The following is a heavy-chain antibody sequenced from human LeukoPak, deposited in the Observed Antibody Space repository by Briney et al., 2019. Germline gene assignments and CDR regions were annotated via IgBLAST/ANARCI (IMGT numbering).Heavy chain of an antibody. CDR2: INPNSGGT. D-gene: IGHD3-10*01. V-gene: IGHV1-2*04. CDR3: ARESVLWFGESWVYYFDY. Sequence: GASVKVSCKASGYTFTCYYMHWVRQAPGQGLEWMGWINPNSGGTNYAQKFQGWVTMTRDTSIGTAYMELSRLRSDDTAVYYCARESVLWFGESWVYYFDYWGQGTLVTVSS. J-gene: IGHJ4*02. CDR1: GYTFTCYY.